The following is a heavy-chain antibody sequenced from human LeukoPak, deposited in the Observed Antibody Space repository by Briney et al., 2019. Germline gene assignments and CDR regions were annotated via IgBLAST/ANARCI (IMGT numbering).Heavy chain of an antibody. D-gene: IGHD6-13*01. V-gene: IGHV3-74*01. CDR1: GFTFSSYW. CDR3: ARDDSTWYHNWFDP. CDR2: INSGGTGT. Sequence: QPGGSLRLSCAASGFTFSSYWMHWVRQAPGKGLVWVSRINSGGTGTTYADSVKGRFIISRDNAKNTLYLQMNSLRAEGTGVYYCARDDSTWYHNWFDPWGQGTLVTVSS. J-gene: IGHJ5*02.